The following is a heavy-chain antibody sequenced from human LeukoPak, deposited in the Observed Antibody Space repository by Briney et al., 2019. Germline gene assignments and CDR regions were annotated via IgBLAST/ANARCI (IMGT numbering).Heavy chain of an antibody. J-gene: IGHJ4*02. V-gene: IGHV3-23*01. D-gene: IGHD6-13*01. Sequence: GGSLRLSCAASGFTFNNYAMGWVRQAPGKGLEWVSTISSSGGRTYYADSVKGRFTISRDNSKNTLYLQMNSLRAEDTAVYYCAKDGRAAAGVFDYWGQGTLVTVSS. CDR2: ISSSGGRT. CDR1: GFTFNNYA. CDR3: AKDGRAAAGVFDY.